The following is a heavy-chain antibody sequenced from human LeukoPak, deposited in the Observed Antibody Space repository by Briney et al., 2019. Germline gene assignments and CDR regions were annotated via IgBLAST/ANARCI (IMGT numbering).Heavy chain of an antibody. CDR1: GDSVSSSTAA. CDR2: TYYRSKWYN. D-gene: IGHD2-15*01. J-gene: IGHJ4*02. Sequence: SQTLSLTCAISGDSVSSSTAAWNWIRQSPSRGLEWLGRTYYRSKWYNDYAVSVKSRITINPDTSKNQFSLQLNSVTPEDTAVYYCAREHLDIVVVVAATATGLFDYWGQGTLVTVSS. V-gene: IGHV6-1*01. CDR3: AREHLDIVVVVAATATGLFDY.